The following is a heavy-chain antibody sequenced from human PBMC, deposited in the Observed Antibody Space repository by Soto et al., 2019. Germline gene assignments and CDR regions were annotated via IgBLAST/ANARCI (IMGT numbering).Heavy chain of an antibody. CDR3: ARIDDYGDNYYYYYMDV. D-gene: IGHD4-17*01. CDR2: IYSGSST. J-gene: IGHJ6*03. V-gene: IGHV3-66*01. CDR1: GFTVTSNY. Sequence: GGSLRLSCAASGFTVTSNYMNWVRQAPGKGLEWVSAIYSGSSTYYADSVKGRFTISRDNSKNTLYLQMNSLRAEDTAVYYCARIDDYGDNYYYYYMDVWGKGTTVTVSS.